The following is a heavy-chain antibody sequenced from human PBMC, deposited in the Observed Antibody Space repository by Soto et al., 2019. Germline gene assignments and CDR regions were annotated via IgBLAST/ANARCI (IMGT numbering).Heavy chain of an antibody. V-gene: IGHV3-33*01. J-gene: IGHJ4*02. CDR1: GFTFGGYG. D-gene: IGHD4-17*01. Sequence: PGGPLRLSCAASGFTFGGYGMHWVRQAPGKGLEWAAAISYDGRNTYYADSVQGRFAISRDNSKNTMYLQMNSLRVEDTAVYYCATSTSTAPGYWGQGTLVTVSS. CDR2: ISYDGRNT. CDR3: ATSTSTAPGY.